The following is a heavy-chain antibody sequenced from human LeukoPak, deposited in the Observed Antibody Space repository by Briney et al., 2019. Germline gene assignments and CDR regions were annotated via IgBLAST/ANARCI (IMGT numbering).Heavy chain of an antibody. Sequence: NTSETLSLTCTVSGGSISSSSYYWGWIRQPPGKGLEWIGRIYYSGSTYYNPSLKSRVTISVDTSKNQFSRKLSSVTAADTAVYYCARDQKYDFWVPDNWFDPWGQGTLVTVSS. J-gene: IGHJ5*02. CDR1: GGSISSSSYY. V-gene: IGHV4-39*07. D-gene: IGHD3-3*01. CDR2: IYYSGST. CDR3: ARDQKYDFWVPDNWFDP.